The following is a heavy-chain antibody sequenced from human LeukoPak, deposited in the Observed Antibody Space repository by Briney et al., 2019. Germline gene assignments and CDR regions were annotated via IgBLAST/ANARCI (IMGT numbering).Heavy chain of an antibody. CDR1: GASMSNYY. CDR3: ARTVAGNYYYYYMDV. V-gene: IGHV4-39*07. CDR2: IYHSGTTYSGST. Sequence: SETLSLTCNVSGASMSNYYWVWIRQPPGKGLEWIGSIYHSGTTYSGSTYYNPSLKSRVTISVDKSKNQFSLKLSSVTAADTAVYYCARTVAGNYYYYYMDVWGKGTTVTVSS. D-gene: IGHD6-19*01. J-gene: IGHJ6*03.